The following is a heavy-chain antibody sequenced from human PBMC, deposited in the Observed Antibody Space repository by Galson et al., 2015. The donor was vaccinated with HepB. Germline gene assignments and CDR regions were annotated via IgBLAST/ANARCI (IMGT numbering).Heavy chain of an antibody. CDR2: AYYVANT. CDR3: ARQEKYSSAWYEAHYNYNMDV. Sequence: RQPPGKGLEWIGTAYYVANTYYNPSLRSRVSISVDRPRNQFSLRLTSVTAADTGVYYCARQEKYSSAWYEAHYNYNMDVWGQGTTVTVS. D-gene: IGHD6-19*01. J-gene: IGHJ6*02. V-gene: IGHV4-39*01.